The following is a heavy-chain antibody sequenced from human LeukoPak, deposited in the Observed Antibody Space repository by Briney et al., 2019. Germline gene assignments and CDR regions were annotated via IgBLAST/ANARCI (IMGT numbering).Heavy chain of an antibody. CDR3: ARETLRSGDYDFWSGYPLGAFDI. J-gene: IGHJ3*02. CDR2: ISAYNGNT. Sequence: ASVKVSCKASGYTFTSYGISWVRQAPGQGLEWMGWISAYNGNTNYAQKLQGRVTMTTDTSTSTAYMELRSLRSDDTAVYYCARETLRSGDYDFWSGYPLGAFDIWGQGTMVTVSS. CDR1: GYTFTSYG. D-gene: IGHD3-3*01. V-gene: IGHV1-18*01.